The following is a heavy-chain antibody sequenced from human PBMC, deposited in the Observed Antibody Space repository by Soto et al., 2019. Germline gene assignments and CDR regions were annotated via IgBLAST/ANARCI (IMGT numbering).Heavy chain of an antibody. Sequence: LSLTCPVSGGSISSGGYYWSWIRQHPGKGLEWIGYIYYSGSTYYNPSLKSRVTISVDTSKNQFSLKLSSVTAADTAVYYCAEVNYYYDSSGYSLGFDPWGQGTLVTVSS. CDR3: AEVNYYYDSSGYSLGFDP. D-gene: IGHD3-22*01. J-gene: IGHJ5*02. CDR2: IYYSGST. V-gene: IGHV4-31*03. CDR1: GGSISSGGYY.